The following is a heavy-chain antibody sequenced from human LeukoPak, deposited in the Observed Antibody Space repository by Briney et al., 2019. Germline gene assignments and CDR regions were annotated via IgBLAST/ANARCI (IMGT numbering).Heavy chain of an antibody. D-gene: IGHD2-15*01. Sequence: ASVKISCKXSGYTFTDYYMHWVQQAPRKGLEWMGLVDPEDGETIYSEKFQGRVTITADTSTDTAYMELSSLRSEDTAVYYCATWGVVAATVIFDYWGQGTLVTVSS. CDR3: ATWGVVAATVIFDY. CDR2: VDPEDGET. V-gene: IGHV1-69-2*01. J-gene: IGHJ4*02. CDR1: GYTFTDYY.